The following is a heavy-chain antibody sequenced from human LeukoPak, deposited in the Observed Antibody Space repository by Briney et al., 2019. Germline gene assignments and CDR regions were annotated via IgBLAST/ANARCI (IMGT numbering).Heavy chain of an antibody. Sequence: ASVKVSCKASGYTFTGYYMHWVRQAPGQGLEGMGWINPNSGGTNYAQKFQGRVTMTRDTSISTAYMELSRLRSDDTAVYYCQTRGYSSGWYYYYYMDVWGKGTTVTISS. CDR1: GYTFTGYY. J-gene: IGHJ6*03. CDR3: QTRGYSSGWYYYYYMDV. V-gene: IGHV1-2*02. CDR2: INPNSGGT. D-gene: IGHD6-19*01.